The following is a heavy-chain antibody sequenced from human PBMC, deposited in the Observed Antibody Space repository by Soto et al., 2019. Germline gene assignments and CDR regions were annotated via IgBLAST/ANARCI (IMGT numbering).Heavy chain of an antibody. V-gene: IGHV3-30*18. Sequence: QVQLVESGGGVVQPGRSLRLSCAASGFTFSSDGMHWVRQAPGKRLEWVAVISYDGSNKYYADSLKGRFTISRDNSKNTLYQQMISLRVEDTAVYYCAKEWVYDSSGWSFDYWGQGTLVTVSS. CDR2: ISYDGSNK. D-gene: IGHD3-22*01. CDR3: AKEWVYDSSGWSFDY. J-gene: IGHJ4*02. CDR1: GFTFSSDG.